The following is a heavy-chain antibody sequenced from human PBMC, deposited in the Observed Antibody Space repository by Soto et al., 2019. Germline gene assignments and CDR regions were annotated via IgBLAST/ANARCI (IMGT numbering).Heavy chain of an antibody. J-gene: IGHJ1*01. CDR3: ARVVAGTRGYFQH. D-gene: IGHD6-19*01. CDR2: ISSSSSTI. V-gene: IGHV3-48*02. Sequence: GWSLRLSCAASGFTFSSYSMNWVRQVPGKGLEWVSYISSSSSTIYYADSVKGRFTISRDNAKNSLYLQMNSLRDEDTAVYYCARVVAGTRGYFQHWGQGTLVTVSS. CDR1: GFTFSSYS.